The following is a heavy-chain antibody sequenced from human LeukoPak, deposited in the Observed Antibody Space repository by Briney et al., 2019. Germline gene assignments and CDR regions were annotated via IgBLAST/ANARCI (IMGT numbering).Heavy chain of an antibody. Sequence: SETLSLTCTVSGGSISSSSYYWSWIRQPPGKGLEWIGYIYYSGSTNYNPSLKSRVTISVDTSKNQFSLKLSSVTAADTAVYYCARDRRGGENYFDYWGQGTLVTVSS. CDR2: IYYSGST. V-gene: IGHV4-61*01. CDR1: GGSISSSSYY. CDR3: ARDRRGGENYFDY. J-gene: IGHJ4*02. D-gene: IGHD3-16*01.